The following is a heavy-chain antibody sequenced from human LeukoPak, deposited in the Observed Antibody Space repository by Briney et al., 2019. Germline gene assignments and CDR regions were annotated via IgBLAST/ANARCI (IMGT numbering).Heavy chain of an antibody. CDR2: IYPGDSDA. Sequence: GESLKISCKGSGYSFTSYWIGWVREMPGKGLEWLGIIYPGDSDARYSPSFQGQVTISADKSISTAYLQWSSLKASDTAMYYCARRRDLYSGSYYPFDYWGQGTLVTVSS. D-gene: IGHD1-26*01. J-gene: IGHJ4*02. CDR1: GYSFTSYW. CDR3: ARRRDLYSGSYYPFDY. V-gene: IGHV5-51*01.